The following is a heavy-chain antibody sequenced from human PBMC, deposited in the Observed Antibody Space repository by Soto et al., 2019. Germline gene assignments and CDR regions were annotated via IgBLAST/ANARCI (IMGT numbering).Heavy chain of an antibody. J-gene: IGHJ5*02. V-gene: IGHV4-34*01. CDR1: GGSFSGYY. D-gene: IGHD2-2*02. CDR2: INHSGST. Sequence: PSETLSLTCAVYGGSFSGYYWSWIRQPPGKGLEWIGEINHSGSTNYNPSLKSRVTISVDTSKNQFSLKLSSVTAADTAVYYCAREGKKGYCSSTSCYKADWFDPWGQGTLVTVSS. CDR3: AREGKKGYCSSTSCYKADWFDP.